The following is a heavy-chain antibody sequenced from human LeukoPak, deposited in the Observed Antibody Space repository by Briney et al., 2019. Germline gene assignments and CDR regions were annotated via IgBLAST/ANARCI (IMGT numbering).Heavy chain of an antibody. CDR3: ARESRGIAEH. D-gene: IGHD6-13*01. CDR2: ISAYNGNT. Sequence: ASVKVSCKASDYTFTSYGISWVRQAPGQRLEWMGWISAYNGNTNYAKKHQGRVTMTTDTSTSTAYMELRSLRSDDTALYYCARESRGIAEHWGERTLVTVSS. J-gene: IGHJ1*01. CDR1: DYTFTSYG. V-gene: IGHV1-18*01.